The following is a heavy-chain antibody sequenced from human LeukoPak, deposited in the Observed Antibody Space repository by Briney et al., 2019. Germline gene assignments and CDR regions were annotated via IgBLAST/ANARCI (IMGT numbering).Heavy chain of an antibody. V-gene: IGHV3-23*01. CDR1: GFTFSSYA. CDR3: AKDHDYYDLWSGYFNY. J-gene: IGHJ4*02. D-gene: IGHD3-3*01. CDR2: ISGSGGST. Sequence: GGSLRLSCAASGFTFSSYAMSWVRQAPGKGLEWVSAISGSGGSTYYADSVKGRFTISRDNSKNTLYLQMNSLRAEDTAVYYCAKDHDYYDLWSGYFNYWGQGTLVTVSS.